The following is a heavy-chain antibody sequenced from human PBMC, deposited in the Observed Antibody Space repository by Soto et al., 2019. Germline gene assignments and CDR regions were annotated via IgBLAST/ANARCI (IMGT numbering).Heavy chain of an antibody. D-gene: IGHD2-15*01. J-gene: IGHJ5*01. Sequence: SVKFSCKSSGYTFSSHGIIWVRQAPGQGLEWMGWISGYNGNSKYAQRFQGRVTMTTDTSTSTVYMDLRSLGSDDSAVYYCAREGSYGWYDCWGQGTLVTVSS. CDR2: ISGYNGNS. CDR1: GYTFSSHG. CDR3: AREGSYGWYDC. V-gene: IGHV1-18*01.